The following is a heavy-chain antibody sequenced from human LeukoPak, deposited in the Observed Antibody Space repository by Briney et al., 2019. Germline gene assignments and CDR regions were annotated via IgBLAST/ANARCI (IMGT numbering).Heavy chain of an antibody. V-gene: IGHV4-59*01. CDR2: IYYSGST. J-gene: IGHJ4*02. CDR1: GGSISSYY. Sequence: SETLSLTCTVSGGSISSYYWSWIRQPPGRRLEWIGYIYYSGSTNYNPSLKSRVTISVDTSKNQFSLTLSSVTAADTAVYYCTRASTTHNDYWGQGTLVTVSS. CDR3: TRASTTHNDY. D-gene: IGHD1-1*01.